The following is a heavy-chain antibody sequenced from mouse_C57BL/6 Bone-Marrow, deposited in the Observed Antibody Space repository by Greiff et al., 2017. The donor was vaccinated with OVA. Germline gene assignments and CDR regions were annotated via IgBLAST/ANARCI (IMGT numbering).Heavy chain of an antibody. Sequence: VRLQQPGAELVKPGASVKLSCKASGYTFTSYWMHWVKQRPGQGLEWIGMIHPNSGSTNYNEKFKSKATLTVDKSSSTAYMQLSSLTSEDSAVYYCAIDGYPYAMDYWGQGTSVTVSS. CDR1: GYTFTSYW. J-gene: IGHJ4*01. D-gene: IGHD2-3*01. CDR3: AIDGYPYAMDY. V-gene: IGHV1-64*01. CDR2: IHPNSGST.